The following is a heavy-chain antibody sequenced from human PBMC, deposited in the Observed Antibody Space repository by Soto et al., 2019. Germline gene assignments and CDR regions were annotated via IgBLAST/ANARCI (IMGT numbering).Heavy chain of an antibody. CDR2: INHSGST. CDR3: ASSPATGETWL. V-gene: IGHV4-34*01. Sequence: QVQLQQWGAGLLKPSETLSLTCAVYGGSFSGYYWSWIRQPPGKGLEGIGEINHSGSTNYNPSLKSRVTISVDTSKNQFSLKLSSVTAADTAVYYCASSPATGETWLWGQGTLVTVSS. CDR1: GGSFSGYY. D-gene: IGHD7-27*01. J-gene: IGHJ4*02.